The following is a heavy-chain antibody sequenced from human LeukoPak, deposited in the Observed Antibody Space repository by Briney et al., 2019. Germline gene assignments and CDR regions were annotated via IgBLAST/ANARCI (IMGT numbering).Heavy chain of an antibody. Sequence: SETLSLTCSVSGGSIGSYYWSWIRQPPGKGLEWIGYIHYSGSTDYNPSLKSRVTISVDTSKNHFSLNLSSVTAADTAVYYCARDLRLYGMDVWGQGTTVTVPS. J-gene: IGHJ6*02. CDR1: GGSIGSYY. V-gene: IGHV4-59*01. CDR3: ARDLRLYGMDV. CDR2: IHYSGST.